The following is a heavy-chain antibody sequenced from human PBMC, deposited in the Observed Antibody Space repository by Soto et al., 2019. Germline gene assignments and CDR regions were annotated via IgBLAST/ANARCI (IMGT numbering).Heavy chain of an antibody. CDR3: ARAPYYYGSGSYYGPYYFDY. V-gene: IGHV4-39*01. Sequence: QLQLQESGPGLVKPSETLSLTCTVSGGSISSSSYYWGWIRQPPGKGLEWIGSIYYSGSTYYNPSLKSRVTISVDTSKNQFSLKLSSVTAADTAVYYCARAPYYYGSGSYYGPYYFDYWGQGTLVTVSS. D-gene: IGHD3-10*01. J-gene: IGHJ4*02. CDR2: IYYSGST. CDR1: GGSISSSSYY.